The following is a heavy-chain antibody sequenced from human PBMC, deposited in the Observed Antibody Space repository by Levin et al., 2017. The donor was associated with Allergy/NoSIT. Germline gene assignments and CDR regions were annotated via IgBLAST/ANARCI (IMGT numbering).Heavy chain of an antibody. CDR3: ARPRRITIFGVVITDAFDI. CDR1: GFTFSSYG. V-gene: IGHV3-33*01. D-gene: IGHD3-3*01. J-gene: IGHJ3*02. Sequence: GGSLRLSCAASGFTFSSYGMHWVRQAPGKGLEWVAVIWYDGSNKYYADSVKGRFTISRDNSKNTLYLQMNSLRAEDTAVYYCARPRRITIFGVVITDAFDIWGQGTMVTVSS. CDR2: IWYDGSNK.